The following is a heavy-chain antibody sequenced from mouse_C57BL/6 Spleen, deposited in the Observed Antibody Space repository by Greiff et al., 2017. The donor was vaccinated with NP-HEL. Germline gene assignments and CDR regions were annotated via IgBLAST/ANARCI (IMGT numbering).Heavy chain of an antibody. CDR3: ARYPLYDVGYAMDY. CDR1: GYTFTDYY. J-gene: IGHJ4*01. CDR2: INPNNGGT. D-gene: IGHD2-12*01. Sequence: VQLQQSGPELVKPGASVKISCKASGYTFTDYYMNWVKQSHGKSLEWIGDINPNNGGTSYNQKFKGKATLTVDKSSSTAYMELRSLTSEDSAVYYCARYPLYDVGYAMDYWGQGTSVTVSS. V-gene: IGHV1-26*01.